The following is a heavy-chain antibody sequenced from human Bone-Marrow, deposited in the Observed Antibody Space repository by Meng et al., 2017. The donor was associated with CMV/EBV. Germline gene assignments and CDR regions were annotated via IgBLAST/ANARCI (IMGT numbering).Heavy chain of an antibody. CDR2: IYHSGST. J-gene: IGHJ1*01. V-gene: IGHV4-38-2*02. CDR3: ASRGGGYYDFWSGYWAEYFQH. Sequence: SETLSLTCTVSGYSISSGYYWGWIRQPPGKGLEWIGSIYHSGSTYYNPSLKSRVTISVDTSKNQFSLKLSSVTAADTAVYYCASRGGGYYDFWSGYWAEYFQHWGQGTRVTVSS. D-gene: IGHD3-3*01. CDR1: GYSISSGYY.